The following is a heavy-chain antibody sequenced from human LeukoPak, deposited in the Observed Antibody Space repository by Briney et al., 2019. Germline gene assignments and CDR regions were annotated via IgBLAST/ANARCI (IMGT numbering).Heavy chain of an antibody. CDR2: IYTSGST. CDR3: ARMTYGSNSGALDY. J-gene: IGHJ4*02. Sequence: PSETLSLTCTVSGGSISRYYWSWIRQPPGKGLEWIGYIYTSGSTNYNPSLKSRVTISVDTSRNQFSLKLSSVTAADTAVYYCARMTYGSNSGALDYWGQGTLVTVSS. V-gene: IGHV4-4*09. D-gene: IGHD4-23*01. CDR1: GGSISRYY.